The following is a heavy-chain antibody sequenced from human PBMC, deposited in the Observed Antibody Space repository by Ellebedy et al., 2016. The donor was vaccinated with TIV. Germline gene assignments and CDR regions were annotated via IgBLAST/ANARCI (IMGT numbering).Heavy chain of an antibody. Sequence: GESLKISCVASGFTLSGYWMHWVRQVPGKGLVWLARINTDGSSTSYADSVEGRFTISSDNAKKTLYVEMSGLRSDDTAVYYCARESVRYFDWDYWGQGTLVAV. D-gene: IGHD3-9*01. J-gene: IGHJ4*02. V-gene: IGHV3-74*01. CDR2: INTDGSST. CDR1: GFTLSGYW. CDR3: ARESVRYFDWDY.